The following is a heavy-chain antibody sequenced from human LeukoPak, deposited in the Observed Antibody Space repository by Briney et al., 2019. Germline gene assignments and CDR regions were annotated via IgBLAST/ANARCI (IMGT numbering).Heavy chain of an antibody. CDR3: ARGAYCSSTSCLRYGRYYYYYYGMDV. D-gene: IGHD2-2*01. Sequence: SETLSLTCTVSGASMNNNNYDWGWIRQPPGKGLEWIGEINHSGSTNYNPSLKSRVTISVDTSKNQFSLKLSSVTAADTAVYYCARGAYCSSTSCLRYGRYYYYYYGMDVWGQGTTVTVSS. V-gene: IGHV4-39*07. CDR2: INHSGST. J-gene: IGHJ6*02. CDR1: GASMNNNNYD.